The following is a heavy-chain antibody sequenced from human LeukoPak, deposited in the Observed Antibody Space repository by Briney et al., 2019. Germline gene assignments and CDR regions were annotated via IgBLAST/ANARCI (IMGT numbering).Heavy chain of an antibody. CDR1: GGSISSYY. D-gene: IGHD3-22*01. V-gene: IGHV4-59*12. J-gene: IGHJ5*02. CDR2: IYYSGST. Sequence: SETLSLTCTVSGGSISSYYWSWIRQPPGKGLEWIGYIYYSGSTNYNPSLKSRVTISVDTSKNQFSLKLSSVTAADTAVYYCARGRRGGSYYDSSGYAGFDPWGQGTLVTVSS. CDR3: ARGRRGGSYYDSSGYAGFDP.